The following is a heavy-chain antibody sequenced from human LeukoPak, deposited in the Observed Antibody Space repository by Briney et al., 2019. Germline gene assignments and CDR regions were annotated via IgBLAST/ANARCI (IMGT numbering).Heavy chain of an antibody. J-gene: IGHJ4*02. Sequence: SETLSLTCTVSGGSISSYYWSWIRQPPGKGLEWIGEINHSGSTNYNPSLKSRVTISVDTSKNQFSLKLSSVTAADTAVYYCARITGPDYWGQGTLVTVSS. V-gene: IGHV4-34*01. CDR2: INHSGST. CDR3: ARITGPDY. CDR1: GGSISSYY.